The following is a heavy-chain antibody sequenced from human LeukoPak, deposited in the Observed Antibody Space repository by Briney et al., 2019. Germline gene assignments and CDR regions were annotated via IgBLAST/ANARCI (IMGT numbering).Heavy chain of an antibody. V-gene: IGHV4-59*01. D-gene: IGHD2-21*02. CDR3: AREAYCGGDCYYFDH. Sequence: SETLSLTCTVSGGSISSYYWSWIRHPPGEGLEWIGYIYYSGSTNYNPSLKSRVTISVDTSKNQFSLKLSSVTATDTAVYYCAREAYCGGDCYYFDHWGQGTLVTVSS. CDR1: GGSISSYY. J-gene: IGHJ4*02. CDR2: IYYSGST.